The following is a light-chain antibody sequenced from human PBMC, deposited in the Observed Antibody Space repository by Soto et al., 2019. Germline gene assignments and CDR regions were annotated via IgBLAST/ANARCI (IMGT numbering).Light chain of an antibody. CDR3: CSYAHSSTPDVV. CDR1: SSDVGSYNL. J-gene: IGLJ2*01. CDR2: EVS. V-gene: IGLV2-23*02. Sequence: QSALTQPASVSGSLGQSITISCIGTSSDVGSYNLVSWYQQHPGKAPKVMIYEVSKRPSGVSNRFSGSKSGNTASLTISGLQAEDEADYYCCSYAHSSTPDVVFGGGTQLTVL.